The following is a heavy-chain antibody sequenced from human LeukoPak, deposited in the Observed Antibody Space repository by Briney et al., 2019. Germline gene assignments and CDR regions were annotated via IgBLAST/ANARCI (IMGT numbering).Heavy chain of an antibody. CDR1: GFTFSSYA. J-gene: IGHJ4*02. CDR3: AKDSVRYSSGWYFDDY. V-gene: IGHV3-23*01. D-gene: IGHD6-19*01. CDR2: ISGSGGST. Sequence: PGGSLRLSCAASGFTFSSYAMSWVRQAPGKGLEWVSAISGSGGSTYYADSVKGRFTTSRDNSKNTLYLQMNSLRAEDTAVYYCAKDSVRYSSGWYFDDYWGQGTLVTVSS.